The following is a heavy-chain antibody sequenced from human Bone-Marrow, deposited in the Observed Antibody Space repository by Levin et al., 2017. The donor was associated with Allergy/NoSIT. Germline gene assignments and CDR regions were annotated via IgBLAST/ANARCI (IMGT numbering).Heavy chain of an antibody. Sequence: PSETLSLTCTVSNASISTGGYHWSWIRHLPGKGLEWMGYIYFTGKTYYNPSLRSRISISVDTSRNHFSLKLTSSTAGDTAVAYVARAPGNGAVFFDTWGQGTPVTGSS. J-gene: IGHJ4*02. CDR2: IYFTGKT. CDR3: ARAPGNGAVFFDT. V-gene: IGHV4-31*03. D-gene: IGHD1-1*01. CDR1: NASISTGGYH.